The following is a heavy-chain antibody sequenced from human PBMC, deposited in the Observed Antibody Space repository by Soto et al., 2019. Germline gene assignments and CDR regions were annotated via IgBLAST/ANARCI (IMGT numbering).Heavy chain of an antibody. V-gene: IGHV3-33*01. CDR3: ARDAHSSGYSSLDY. CDR1: GFTFSSYG. CDR2: IWYDGSNK. J-gene: IGHJ4*02. D-gene: IGHD3-22*01. Sequence: QVQLVESGGGVVQPGRSLRLSCAASGFTFSSYGMHWVRQAPGKGLEWVAVIWYDGSNKYYADSVKGRFTISRDNSKNTLYLQMKSLRAEDTAVYYCARDAHSSGYSSLDYWGQGTLVTVSS.